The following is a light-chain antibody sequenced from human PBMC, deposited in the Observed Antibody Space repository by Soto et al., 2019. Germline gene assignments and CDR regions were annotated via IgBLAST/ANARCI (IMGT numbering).Light chain of an antibody. V-gene: IGLV4-69*01. CDR2: LDSDGSH. J-gene: IGLJ2*01. CDR1: SGHSNYA. Sequence: QPVLTQSPSASASLGASIKLTCTLSSGHSNYAIAWHQQQPEQGPRYLMKLDSDGSHTKGDGIPDRFSGSSSGAERYLTTSRLQSEDEADYYCQTWTTGIRVFGGGTKLTVL. CDR3: QTWTTGIRV.